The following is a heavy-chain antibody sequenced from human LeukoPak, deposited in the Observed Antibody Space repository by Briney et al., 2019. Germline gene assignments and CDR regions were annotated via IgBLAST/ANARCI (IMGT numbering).Heavy chain of an antibody. CDR2: ISYDGSNK. D-gene: IGHD3-10*01. J-gene: IGHJ6*04. V-gene: IGHV3-30-3*01. Sequence: HAGGSLRLSCAASGFTFSSYAMHWVRQAPGKGLEWVAVISYDGSNKYYADSVKGRFTISRDNSKNTLYLQMNSLRAEDTAVYYCAKAGHYYGSGSYYSASLGYYGMDVWGKGTTVTVSS. CDR1: GFTFSSYA. CDR3: AKAGHYYGSGSYYSASLGYYGMDV.